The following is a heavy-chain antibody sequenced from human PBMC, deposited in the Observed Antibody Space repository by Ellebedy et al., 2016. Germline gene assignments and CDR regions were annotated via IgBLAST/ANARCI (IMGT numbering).Heavy chain of an antibody. J-gene: IGHJ4*02. CDR3: ARSGYYDSENYYNY. CDR2: INHSGST. V-gene: IGHV4-34*01. D-gene: IGHD3-10*01. CDR1: GGSFSGYY. Sequence: SETLSLXXAVYGGSFSGYYWSWIRQPPGKGLEWIGEINHSGSTNYNPSLKSRVTISVDTSKNQFSLKLSSVTAADTAVYYCARSGYYDSENYYNYWGQGALVTVSS.